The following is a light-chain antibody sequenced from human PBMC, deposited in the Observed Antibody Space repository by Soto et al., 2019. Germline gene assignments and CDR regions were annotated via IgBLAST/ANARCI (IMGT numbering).Light chain of an antibody. J-gene: IGKJ2*01. V-gene: IGKV3-20*01. CDR1: QSVRNNY. CDR2: GSF. CDR3: QQYGGSPPYT. Sequence: EIVLTQSPGTLSLSPGERASLSCRASQSVRNNYLAWYHQKPGQPPRLLIFGSFDRATGIPDRFSGSGSGTDFTLTISRLEPEDFAVYFCQQYGGSPPYTFGQGTKVEIK.